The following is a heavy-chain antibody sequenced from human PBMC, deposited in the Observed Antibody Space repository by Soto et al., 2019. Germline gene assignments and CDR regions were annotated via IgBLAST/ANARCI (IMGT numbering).Heavy chain of an antibody. CDR3: ARGIMFGGVLNGIDV. CDR1: GYTFSSYG. V-gene: IGHV1-18*01. CDR2: IDTYNGKT. Sequence: GASVKVSCKASGYTFSSYGISWVRQAPGQGLEWMGWIDTYNGKTYYAQNLQGRVTMTTDTSTSTAYMELRSLRSDDTAVYYCARGIMFGGVLNGIDVWGQGTTVTVYS. J-gene: IGHJ6*02. D-gene: IGHD3-16*01.